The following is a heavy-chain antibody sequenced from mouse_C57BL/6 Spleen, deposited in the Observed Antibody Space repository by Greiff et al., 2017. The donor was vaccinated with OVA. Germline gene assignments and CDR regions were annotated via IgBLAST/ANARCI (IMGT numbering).Heavy chain of an antibody. CDR1: GFTFSDYG. Sequence: EVKLMESGGGLVKPGGSLKLSCAASGFTFSDYGMHWVRQAPEKGLEWVAYISSGSSTIYYADTVKGRFTISRDNAKNTLFLQMTSLRSEDTAMYYCARHGSSPNWYFDVWGTGTTVTVSS. CDR2: ISSGSSTI. V-gene: IGHV5-17*01. D-gene: IGHD1-1*01. CDR3: ARHGSSPNWYFDV. J-gene: IGHJ1*03.